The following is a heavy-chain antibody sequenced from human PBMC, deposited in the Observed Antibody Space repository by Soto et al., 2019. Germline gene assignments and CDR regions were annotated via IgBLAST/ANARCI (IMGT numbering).Heavy chain of an antibody. CDR2: IIPIFGTA. CDR1: GGTFSSYA. D-gene: IGHD5-18*01. CDR3: ARDSTRGYSYDDYYYGMDV. J-gene: IGHJ6*02. Sequence: ASVKVSCKASGGTFSSYAISWVRQAPGQGLEWMGGIIPIFGTANYAQKFQGRVTITADESTSTAYMELSSLRSEDTAVYYCARDSTRGYSYDDYYYGMDVWGQGTTVTVSS. V-gene: IGHV1-69*13.